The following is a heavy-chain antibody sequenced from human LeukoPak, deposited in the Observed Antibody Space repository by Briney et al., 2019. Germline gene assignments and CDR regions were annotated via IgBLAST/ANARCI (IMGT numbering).Heavy chain of an antibody. D-gene: IGHD5-12*01. J-gene: IGHJ6*02. Sequence: PGGSLRLSCAPPGFAFCRSSVSCGRQAPGKGLVWVSHANNDASRTTYADSVRGRFTISRDNAKNTVSLQMNSLRAEDTAVYYFASDGGYHMAVWGQGTTVTVSS. CDR1: GFAFCRSS. V-gene: IGHV3-74*01. CDR2: ANNDASRT. CDR3: ASDGGYHMAV.